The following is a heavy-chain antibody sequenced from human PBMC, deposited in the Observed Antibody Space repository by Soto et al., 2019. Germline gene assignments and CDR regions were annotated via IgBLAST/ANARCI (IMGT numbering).Heavy chain of an antibody. D-gene: IGHD3-9*01. Sequence: ASVKVSCKASGYTFTSYGISCVRQAPGQGLEWVGWISGYNGNTKNAQKVQGRVTMTTDTSTSTAYMELRSLRSDDTAVYYCGRDNEILTGYPDYWGQGTQVTVSS. V-gene: IGHV1-18*04. J-gene: IGHJ4*02. CDR3: GRDNEILTGYPDY. CDR2: ISGYNGNT. CDR1: GYTFTSYG.